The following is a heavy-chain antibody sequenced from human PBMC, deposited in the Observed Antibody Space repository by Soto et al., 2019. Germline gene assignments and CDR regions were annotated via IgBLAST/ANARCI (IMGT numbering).Heavy chain of an antibody. J-gene: IGHJ4*02. CDR1: GFTFSSYA. D-gene: IGHD1-1*01. CDR3: EKDANWEDHY. V-gene: IGHV3-23*01. CDR2: ISGSGGIT. Sequence: GGSLRLSCAASGFTFSSYAMTWVRQAPGKGLEWVSFISGSGGITYYADSVKGRFTISRDNSKNTLYLQMHSLRAEDTAIYYCEKDANWEDHYWGQGTLVTVSS.